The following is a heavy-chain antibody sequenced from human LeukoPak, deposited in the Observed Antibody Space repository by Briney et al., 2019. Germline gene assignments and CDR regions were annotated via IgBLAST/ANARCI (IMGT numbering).Heavy chain of an antibody. Sequence: GGSLRLSCAASGFTFDDYAMHWVRQAPGKGLEWVSLIREDGRTTYYVDSVKGRFAISRDNSKKSLYLQINSLRTEDTALYYCAKTRQSGTEYADFDHWGQGTLVTVSS. CDR1: GFTFDDYA. CDR3: AKTRQSGTEYADFDH. V-gene: IGHV3-43*02. CDR2: IREDGRTT. D-gene: IGHD1-26*01. J-gene: IGHJ4*02.